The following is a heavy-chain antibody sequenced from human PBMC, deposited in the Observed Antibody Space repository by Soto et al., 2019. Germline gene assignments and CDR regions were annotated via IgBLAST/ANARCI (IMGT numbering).Heavy chain of an antibody. CDR3: AGGREGGVVRGEKEGMDV. Sequence: GGSLRLSCAASGFTFSSYSMNWVRQAPGKGLEWVSYISSSSSTIYYADSVKGRFTISRDNAKNSLYLQMNSLRDEDTAVYYWAGGREGGVVRGEKEGMDVWGQGTTVTVSS. CDR1: GFTFSSYS. CDR2: ISSSSSTI. J-gene: IGHJ6*02. V-gene: IGHV3-48*02. D-gene: IGHD3-10*01.